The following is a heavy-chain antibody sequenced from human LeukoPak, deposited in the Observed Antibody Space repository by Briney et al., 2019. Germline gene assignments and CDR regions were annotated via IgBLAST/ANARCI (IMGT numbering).Heavy chain of an antibody. D-gene: IGHD2-2*01. CDR1: GFTFSSYG. J-gene: IGHJ4*02. V-gene: IGHV3-21*01. CDR3: ARGLPAAPANDY. CDR2: ISSSSSHI. Sequence: GGSLRLSCAASGFTFSSYGMHWVRQAPGKGLEWVSSISSSSSHIYYADSVKGRFTISRDNAKTSLYLQMSSLRAEDSAVYYCARGLPAAPANDYWGQGTLVTVSS.